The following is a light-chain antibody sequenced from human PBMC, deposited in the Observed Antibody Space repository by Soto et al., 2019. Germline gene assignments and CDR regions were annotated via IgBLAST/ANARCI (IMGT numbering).Light chain of an antibody. CDR2: GLS. V-gene: IGKV3-20*01. Sequence: EIVLTQSPGTLSLPPGERATLSCRASESVSSGYVAWYQQKPGQAPRLLIYGLSSRATGIPDRFSGSGSQTDFTLTISWLEPEDFAVYYCQQYGGTLTFGGGTKVEIK. J-gene: IGKJ4*01. CDR3: QQYGGTLT. CDR1: ESVSSGY.